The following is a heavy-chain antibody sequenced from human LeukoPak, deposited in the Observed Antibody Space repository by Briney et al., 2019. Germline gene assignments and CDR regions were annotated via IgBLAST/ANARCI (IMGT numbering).Heavy chain of an antibody. J-gene: IGHJ4*02. V-gene: IGHV3-66*02. CDR3: ARERRGYYDSSGYYADY. CDR2: IYSGGST. D-gene: IGHD3-22*01. CDR1: RFTVSSNY. Sequence: GGSLRLSCAASRFTVSSNYMSWVRQSPGRGLEWVSVIYSGGSTYYADSVKGRFTISRDNSKNTLYLQMNSLRAEDTAVYYCARERRGYYDSSGYYADYWGQGTLVTVSS.